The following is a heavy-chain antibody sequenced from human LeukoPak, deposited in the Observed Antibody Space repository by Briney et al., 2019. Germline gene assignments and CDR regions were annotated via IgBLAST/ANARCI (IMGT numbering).Heavy chain of an antibody. CDR2: INPNSGGT. Sequence: ASVKVSCKASGYTFTDYYMHWVRQAPGQGLEWMGWINPNSGGTNNEQKFQGRVTMTRDTSISTAYMELSSLRSDDTAVDYCARDRNFDYWGQGTLVTVSS. J-gene: IGHJ4*02. CDR1: GYTFTDYY. CDR3: ARDRNFDY. V-gene: IGHV1-2*02.